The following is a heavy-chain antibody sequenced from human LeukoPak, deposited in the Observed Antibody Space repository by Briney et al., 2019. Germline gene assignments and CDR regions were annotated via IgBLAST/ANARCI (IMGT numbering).Heavy chain of an antibody. J-gene: IGHJ4*02. D-gene: IGHD3-10*01. CDR2: ICTSGDCT. CDR1: GFTFKNYG. Sequence: GGSLRLSCAASGFTFKNYGMSWVRQAPGKGPEWVSAICTSGDCTYYGDSVKGRFTISRDNSKNTVYLQMNSLRAEDTAVYYCAKDFGGAGSHYCPFDSWGQGTLVTVSS. CDR3: AKDFGGAGSHYCPFDS. V-gene: IGHV3-23*01.